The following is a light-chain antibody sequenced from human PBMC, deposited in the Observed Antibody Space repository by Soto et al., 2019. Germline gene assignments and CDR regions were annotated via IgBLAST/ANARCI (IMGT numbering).Light chain of an antibody. J-gene: IGKJ4*01. CDR2: AAS. CDR3: RQTTSFPLT. Sequence: DIQMTQSPPFVSASVGDRVTITCRASQGISSWLAWFQYKPGRAPKLLMHAASSLESRVPSRFSGSVSGTDVTLTISSLQPEDFATSYCRQTTSFPLTCGGATKVEIK. V-gene: IGKV1-12*01. CDR1: QGISSW.